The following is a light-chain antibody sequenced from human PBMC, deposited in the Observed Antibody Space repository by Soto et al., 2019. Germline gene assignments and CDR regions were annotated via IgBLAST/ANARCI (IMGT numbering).Light chain of an antibody. V-gene: IGLV2-11*01. Sequence: QFALTQPRSVSGSPGQSVTISCTGTSSDVGGYNYVSWYQQHPGKAPKLMIYDVSERPSGVPDRFSGSKSGNTASLTISGLQAEDEADYYCCSYAGSYTYVFGTGTKLTVL. CDR3: CSYAGSYTYV. CDR2: DVS. CDR1: SSDVGGYNY. J-gene: IGLJ1*01.